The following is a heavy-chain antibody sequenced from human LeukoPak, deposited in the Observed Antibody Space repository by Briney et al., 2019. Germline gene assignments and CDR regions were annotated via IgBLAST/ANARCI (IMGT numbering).Heavy chain of an antibody. CDR3: VMGTQQHYYVGAFDI. V-gene: IGHV3-21*01. D-gene: IGHD3-10*02. CDR1: GFTLSYNN. J-gene: IGHJ3*02. Sequence: GGSLRLSCAASGFTLSYNNMNWVRQAPGKGLEWVSSISSSSSYIYFADSVKGRFTVSRDNAKNSLNLQMNSLRAEDTAVYYCVMGTQQHYYVGAFDIWGQGTMVTVSS. CDR2: ISSSSSYI.